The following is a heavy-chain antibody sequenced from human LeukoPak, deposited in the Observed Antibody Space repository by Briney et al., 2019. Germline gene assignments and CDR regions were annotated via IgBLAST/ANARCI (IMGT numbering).Heavy chain of an antibody. V-gene: IGHV1-69*05. CDR2: IIPIFGTA. Sequence: GASVKVSCKASGGTFSSYAISWVRQAPGQGLEWMGGIIPIFGTANYAQKFQGRVTITTDESTSTAYMELSSLRSEDTAVYYCVTYSGSYYPFDYWGQGTLVTVSS. CDR1: GGTFSSYA. D-gene: IGHD1-26*01. CDR3: VTYSGSYYPFDY. J-gene: IGHJ4*02.